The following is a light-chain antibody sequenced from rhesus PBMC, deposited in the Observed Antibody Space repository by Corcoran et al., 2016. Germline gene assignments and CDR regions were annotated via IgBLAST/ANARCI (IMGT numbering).Light chain of an antibody. V-gene: IGKV1-44*03. CDR1: QNIYSN. Sequence: DIQMTQSPSALSASVGDRVTISCRASQNIYSNLAWYQQKPGKAPKLLIYSASSLQTGIPSRFSGSGSGTDFTLPIRILQPEDSAAYYCQHYYDHPRTFGQGTKVEIK. CDR2: SAS. CDR3: QHYYDHPRT. J-gene: IGKJ1*01.